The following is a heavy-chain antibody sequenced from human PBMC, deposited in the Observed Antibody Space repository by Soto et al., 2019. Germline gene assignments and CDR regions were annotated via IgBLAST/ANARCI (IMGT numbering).Heavy chain of an antibody. Sequence: EVQLLESGGGLVQPGGSLRLSCAASGFTFSSYVMSWVRQAPGKGLEWVSGISGSGSSTNYAYYADSVKGRFTISRDNSKNTLYLQMNTLRADDTAVYYCAKKSSGGTDYWGQGILVTVSS. D-gene: IGHD3-16*01. V-gene: IGHV3-23*01. CDR2: ISGSGSSTNYA. J-gene: IGHJ4*02. CDR1: GFTFSSYV. CDR3: AKKSSGGTDY.